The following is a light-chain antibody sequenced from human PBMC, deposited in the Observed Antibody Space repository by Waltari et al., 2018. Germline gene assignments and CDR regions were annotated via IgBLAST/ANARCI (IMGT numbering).Light chain of an antibody. Sequence: EVVMTQPPATLSVFPGESATLSCRASQTVRSNLAWYQQSPGQAPRLLIFDASTRAPSVPARFSGSGSGTEFTLTIRSLQSEDSAVYYCQQYNRWPPITFGQGTRLELK. V-gene: IGKV3-15*01. CDR3: QQYNRWPPIT. CDR1: QTVRSN. CDR2: DAS. J-gene: IGKJ5*01.